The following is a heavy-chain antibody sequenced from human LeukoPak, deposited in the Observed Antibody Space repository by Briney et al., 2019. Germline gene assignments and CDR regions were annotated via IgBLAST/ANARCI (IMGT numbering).Heavy chain of an antibody. J-gene: IGHJ3*02. D-gene: IGHD2-2*02. V-gene: IGHV1-18*01. CDR2: ISVYNGNT. CDR1: GYTFSRYG. CDR3: ARATYCSSTSCYIRNDAFDI. Sequence: ASVTVSFKASGYTFSRYGISWVRQAPGQGLEWMGWISVYNGNTKSAQMVQGRVTMTTDTSTSTAYMELRSLRSDDTAVYYCARATYCSSTSCYIRNDAFDIWGQGTMVTVSS.